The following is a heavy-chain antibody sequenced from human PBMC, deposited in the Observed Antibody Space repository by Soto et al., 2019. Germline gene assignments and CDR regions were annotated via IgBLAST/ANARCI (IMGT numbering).Heavy chain of an antibody. CDR2: INAGNGNT. J-gene: IGHJ5*02. CDR3: ERDAAYVVVVPAANDYNWFDP. Sequence: ASVKVSCKASGYTFTSYAMHWVRQAPGQRLEWMGWINAGNGNTKYSQKFQGRVTITRDTSASTAYMELSSLRSEDTAVYYCERDAAYVVVVPAANDYNWFDPWGQGTLVTVSS. D-gene: IGHD2-2*01. CDR1: GYTFTSYA. V-gene: IGHV1-3*01.